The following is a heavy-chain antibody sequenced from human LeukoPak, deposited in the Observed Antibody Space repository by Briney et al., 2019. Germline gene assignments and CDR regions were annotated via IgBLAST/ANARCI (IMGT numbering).Heavy chain of an antibody. CDR2: IRYDGSNK. CDR1: GFTFSSYG. V-gene: IGHV3-30*02. Sequence: GGSLRLSCAASGFTFSSYGMHWVRQAPGKGLEWVAFIRYDGSNKYYADSVKGRFTISRDNSKNTLYLQMNSLRAEDTAVYYCANHSEYSSSSDFGWGQRTLVTVSS. J-gene: IGHJ4*02. D-gene: IGHD6-6*01. CDR3: ANHSEYSSSSDFG.